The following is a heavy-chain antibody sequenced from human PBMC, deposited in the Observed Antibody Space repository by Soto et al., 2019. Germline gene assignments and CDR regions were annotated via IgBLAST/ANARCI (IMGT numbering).Heavy chain of an antibody. J-gene: IGHJ4*02. V-gene: IGHV1-3*01. D-gene: IGHD3-3*02. Sequence: ASVKVSCKVSGYTFTTFAMHWVRQAPGQRPEWMGWINAADGSTKYSQKFQDRLTINRDTSTTTVYLDLSSLRSDDTAVYFCARQDLHFGSGRSTYFDYWGQGSLVTLAS. CDR3: ARQDLHFGSGRSTYFDY. CDR2: INAADGST. CDR1: GYTFTTFA.